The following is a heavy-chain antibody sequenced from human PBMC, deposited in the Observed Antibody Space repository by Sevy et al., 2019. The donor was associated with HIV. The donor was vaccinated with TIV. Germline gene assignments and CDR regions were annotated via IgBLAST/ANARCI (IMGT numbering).Heavy chain of an antibody. CDR3: AATHTRSTRYFDY. J-gene: IGHJ4*02. CDR2: ISSSNTNI. V-gene: IGHV3-21*01. Sequence: GGCLRLSCAASGFTFNTYSMNWVRQAPGKGLEWISSISSSNTNIYYADSVKGRFTISRDNAKNSLFLQMNSLRVEDTTAYYCAATHTRSTRYFDYWGQGALVTVSS. D-gene: IGHD1-1*01. CDR1: GFTFNTYS.